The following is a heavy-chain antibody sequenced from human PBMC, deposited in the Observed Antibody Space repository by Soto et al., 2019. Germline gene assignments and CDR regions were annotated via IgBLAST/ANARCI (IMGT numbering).Heavy chain of an antibody. CDR1: GGTFSSYA. J-gene: IGHJ6*02. CDR2: IIPIFGTA. D-gene: IGHD3-10*01. Sequence: ASVKVSCKASGGTFSSYAISWVRQAPGQGLEWMGGIIPIFGTANYAQKFQGRVTITADKSTSTAYMELSSLRSEDTAVYYCASPVTPGGTRGYYYYYGMDVWGQGTTVTVSS. V-gene: IGHV1-69*06. CDR3: ASPVTPGGTRGYYYYYGMDV.